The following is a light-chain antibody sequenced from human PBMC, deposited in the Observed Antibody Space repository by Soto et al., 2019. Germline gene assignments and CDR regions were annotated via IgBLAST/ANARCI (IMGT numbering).Light chain of an antibody. CDR2: AAS. J-gene: IGKJ3*01. Sequence: DIQLTQSPSFLSASVGDRVTITCRASQGISSYLAWYQQKPGKAPKLLIYAASALQSGVPSRFSGSGSGTDFTLTISGLQPEDLATYYCLQFSTYPRTFGPGTTVDIQ. CDR1: QGISSY. CDR3: LQFSTYPRT. V-gene: IGKV1-9*01.